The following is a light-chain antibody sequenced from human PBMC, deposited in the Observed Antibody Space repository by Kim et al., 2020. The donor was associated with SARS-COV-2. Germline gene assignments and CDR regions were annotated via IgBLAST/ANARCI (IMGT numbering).Light chain of an antibody. CDR1: SSDVGGYNY. V-gene: IGLV2-14*01. CDR2: DVS. Sequence: QSALTQPASVSESPGQSITISCTGTSSDVGGYNYVSWYQQHPGKAPKLMIYDVSKRPSGVSNRFSGSKSGNTASLTISGLQAEDEADYYCSSYTSSSTYWVFGGGTQLTVL. J-gene: IGLJ3*02. CDR3: SSYTSSSTYWV.